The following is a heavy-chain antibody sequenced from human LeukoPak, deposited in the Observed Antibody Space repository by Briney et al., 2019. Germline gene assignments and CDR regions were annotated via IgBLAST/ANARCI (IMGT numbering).Heavy chain of an antibody. Sequence: SETLSLTCAVYGGSFNGYYWSWIRQPPGKGLEWIGEINHSGSTNYNPSLKSRVTISVDTSKNQFSLKLSSVTAADMAVYYCARSDRPRVSGPRVDIWGQGTMVTVSS. V-gene: IGHV4-34*01. CDR3: ARSDRPRVSGPRVDI. CDR1: GGSFNGYY. CDR2: INHSGST. D-gene: IGHD5-12*01. J-gene: IGHJ3*02.